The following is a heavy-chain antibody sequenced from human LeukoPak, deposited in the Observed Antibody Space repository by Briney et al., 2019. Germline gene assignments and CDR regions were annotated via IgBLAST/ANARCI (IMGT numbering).Heavy chain of an antibody. J-gene: IGHJ5*02. CDR2: IYYSGST. Sequence: SETLSLTCTVSGASVSSSSYYWGWIRQPPGKGLEWIGSIYYSGSTYYNPSLKSRVTISVDTSKNQFSLKLSSVTAADTAVYYCARRAPPRWFDPWGQGTLVTVSS. CDR1: GASVSSSSYY. V-gene: IGHV4-39*07. CDR3: ARRAPPRWFDP.